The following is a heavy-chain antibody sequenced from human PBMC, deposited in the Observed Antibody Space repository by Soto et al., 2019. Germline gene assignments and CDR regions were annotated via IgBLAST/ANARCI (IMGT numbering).Heavy chain of an antibody. CDR1: GGSISSYY. CDR2: IYHSGTT. CDR3: SRGGASGATTNY. V-gene: IGHV4-59*01. Sequence: SETLSLTCTVSGGSISSYYWSWIRQPPGKGLEWIGNIYHSGTTDYNPSLKSRVTMSVDTSRNQFSLKLSSVTAADTAMYHCSRGGASGATTNYWGQGTLVTISS. J-gene: IGHJ4*02. D-gene: IGHD3-10*01.